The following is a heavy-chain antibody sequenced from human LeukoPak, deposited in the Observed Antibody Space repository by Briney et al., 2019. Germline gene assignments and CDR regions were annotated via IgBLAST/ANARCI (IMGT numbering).Heavy chain of an antibody. J-gene: IGHJ4*02. V-gene: IGHV4-59*01. Sequence: PSETLSLTCTVSGGSINSYYWSWIRQPPGKGLECIGHIYYTGSTNYNPSLKSRVTISVDTSKNQFSLKLSSVTAADTAVYYCARDYGPSRGFDYWGQGTLVTVSS. CDR2: IYYTGST. CDR3: ARDYGPSRGFDY. CDR1: GGSINSYY. D-gene: IGHD3-10*01.